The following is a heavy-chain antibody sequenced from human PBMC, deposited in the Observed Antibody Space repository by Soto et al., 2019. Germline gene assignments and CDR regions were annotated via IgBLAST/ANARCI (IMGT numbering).Heavy chain of an antibody. CDR2: IYYSGST. Sequence: SSETVSLTCTVSGGSISSYYWSWIRQPPGKGLEGIGYIYYSGSTNYNPALKRRVTISVDTSKNQFGLKLTAVTAADTAVYYCPSFVDYYHTSGSLDYCGQATPLTVSA. V-gene: IGHV4-59*01. J-gene: IGHJ4*02. CDR3: PSFVDYYHTSGSLDY. D-gene: IGHD3-22*01. CDR1: GGSISSYY.